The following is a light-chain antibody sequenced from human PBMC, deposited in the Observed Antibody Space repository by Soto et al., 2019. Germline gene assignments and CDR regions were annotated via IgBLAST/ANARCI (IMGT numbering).Light chain of an antibody. CDR1: QSVSSN. CDR3: QQYNNWPRT. Sequence: EIVMTQSPATLSVSPGERATLSCRASQSVSSNLAWYQQKPGQAPRLLIYGASTRATGFPARFSGGGSGTEFTLTISSLQSEDFAVYYCQQYNNWPRTFGQGTKVDIK. CDR2: GAS. J-gene: IGKJ1*01. V-gene: IGKV3-15*01.